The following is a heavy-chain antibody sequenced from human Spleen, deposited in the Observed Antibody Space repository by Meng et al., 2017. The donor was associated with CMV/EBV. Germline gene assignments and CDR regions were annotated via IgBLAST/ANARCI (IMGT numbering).Heavy chain of an antibody. V-gene: IGHV3-48*04. CDR3: ARDWGGIDY. D-gene: IGHD2-21*01. Sequence: GGSLRLSCAASGFTFSSYSMNWVRQAPGKGLEWLGYITAGSNPIYYADSVRGRFTMSRDNAKKSLYLQMNSLRAEDTAVYYCARDWGGIDYWGQGTLVTVSS. J-gene: IGHJ4*02. CDR2: ITAGSNPI. CDR1: GFTFSSYS.